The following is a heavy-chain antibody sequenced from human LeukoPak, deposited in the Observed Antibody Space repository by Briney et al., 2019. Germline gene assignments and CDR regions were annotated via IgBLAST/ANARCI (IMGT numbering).Heavy chain of an antibody. CDR3: AKDTGTYYDFWSGYYSSFSGGMDV. CDR1: GFTFDDYA. D-gene: IGHD3-3*01. V-gene: IGHV3-43D*03. Sequence: GGSLRLSCAASGFTFDDYAMHWVRQAPGKGLEWVSLISWDGGSTYYADSVKGRFTISRDNSKNTLYLQMNSLRAEDTAVYYCAKDTGTYYDFWSGYYSSFSGGMDVWGKGTTVTVSS. J-gene: IGHJ6*04. CDR2: ISWDGGST.